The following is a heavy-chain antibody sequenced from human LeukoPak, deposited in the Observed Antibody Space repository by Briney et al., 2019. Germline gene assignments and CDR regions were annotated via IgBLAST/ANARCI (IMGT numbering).Heavy chain of an antibody. CDR3: ARDSPSSTSWGY. CDR2: IKTDGSEK. D-gene: IGHD2-2*01. Sequence: GGSLRLSCEGSGFTFSNYWMGWVRQAPGKGLQWVANIKTDGSEKYYVDSVKGRLTISRDNAKNSLYLQMNSLRAEDTAVYYCARDSPSSTSWGYWGQGTLVTVSS. J-gene: IGHJ4*02. CDR1: GFTFSNYW. V-gene: IGHV3-7*01.